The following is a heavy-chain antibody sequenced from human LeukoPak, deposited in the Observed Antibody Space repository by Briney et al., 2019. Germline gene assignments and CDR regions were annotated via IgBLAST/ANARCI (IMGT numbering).Heavy chain of an antibody. CDR3: AREGLPSRAFDI. V-gene: IGHV3-7*03. D-gene: IGHD4-11*01. CDR2: IKPDGRDK. Sequence: GGSLRLSCAASGLFFSTNWMSWVRQAPGKGLEWVATIKPDGRDKYYVDSVKGRFTMSRDNGKNSVYLQMNSLRAEDTAVYYCAREGLPSRAFDIWGQGTMVTVSS. J-gene: IGHJ3*02. CDR1: GLFFSTNW.